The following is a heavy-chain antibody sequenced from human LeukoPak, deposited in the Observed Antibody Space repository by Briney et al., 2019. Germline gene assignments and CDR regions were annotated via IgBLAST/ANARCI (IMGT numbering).Heavy chain of an antibody. Sequence: GGSLRLSCAASGFSFSSYWMHWVRQAPGKGPVWVSLISNDESTIIYADSVKGRFTISRDNAKNTLYLQMKTLRAEDTAVYYRAKDGAWLRFDDWGQGILVTVSS. CDR1: GFSFSSYW. D-gene: IGHD5-12*01. CDR3: AKDGAWLRFDD. CDR2: ISNDESTI. V-gene: IGHV3-74*01. J-gene: IGHJ4*02.